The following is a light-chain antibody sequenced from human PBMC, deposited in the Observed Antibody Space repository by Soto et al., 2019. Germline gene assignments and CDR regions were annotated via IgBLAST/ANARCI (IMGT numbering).Light chain of an antibody. J-gene: IGKJ1*01. Sequence: EIVLTQSPATLSLSPGERATLSCRASQSISNYLAWYQHKPGQAPRLLIYDASSSATGIPARFSGSGSGTVFTLTISSLEPEDFAVYFCQLRSNWPPTWTFGQGTKVEIK. CDR2: DAS. V-gene: IGKV3-11*01. CDR1: QSISNY. CDR3: QLRSNWPPTWT.